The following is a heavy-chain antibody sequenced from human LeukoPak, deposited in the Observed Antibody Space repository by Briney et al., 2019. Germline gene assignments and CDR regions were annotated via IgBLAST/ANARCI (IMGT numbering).Heavy chain of an antibody. J-gene: IGHJ4*02. CDR1: GGTFSSYA. V-gene: IGHV1-69*04. CDR2: IIPILGIA. Sequence: GASVKVSCKASGGTFSSYAISWVRQAPGQGLEWMGRIIPILGIANYAQKFQGRVTITADKSTSTAYMELRSLRSDDTAVYYCARDMPFDYWGQGTLVTVSS. D-gene: IGHD2-2*01. CDR3: ARDMPFDY.